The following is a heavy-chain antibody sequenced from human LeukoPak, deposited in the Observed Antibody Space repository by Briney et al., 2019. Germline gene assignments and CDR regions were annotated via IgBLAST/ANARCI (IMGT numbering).Heavy chain of an antibody. J-gene: IGHJ4*02. D-gene: IGHD5-24*01. V-gene: IGHV3-72*01. CDR3: VRVDMAAYSFDY. CDR2: TRNRAKSYTT. Sequence: GGSLRLSCAASGFTFSDHYMDWVRQAPGKGLEWVGRTRNRAKSYTTEYAASVKGRFTISRDGSRNSLYLQMNSLKTEDTAVYYCVRVDMAAYSFDYWGQGILVTVSS. CDR1: GFTFSDHY.